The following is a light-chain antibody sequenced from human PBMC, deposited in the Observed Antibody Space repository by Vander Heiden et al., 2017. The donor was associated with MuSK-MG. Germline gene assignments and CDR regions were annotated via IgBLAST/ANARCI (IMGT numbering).Light chain of an antibody. CDR1: TSNIGAGYD. V-gene: IGLV1-40*01. CDR3: QSDDSTRSGAA. J-gene: IGLJ2*01. Sequence: QSVLTQPPSVSGAPGPRVTTSCTGSTSNIGAGYDVRWYHQRPGTAPKVLIYGNSNRPAGVPDRFSGSKSGTSAALAITGLQPDDEADYYCQSDDSTRSGAAFGGGTKLTVL. CDR2: GNS.